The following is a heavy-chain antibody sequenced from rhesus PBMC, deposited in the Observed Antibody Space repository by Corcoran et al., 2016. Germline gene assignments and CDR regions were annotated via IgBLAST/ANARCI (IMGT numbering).Heavy chain of an antibody. D-gene: IGHD3-16*01. V-gene: IGHV4-147*01. Sequence: QVQLQESGPGLVKPSETLSLTCAVSGGSISSNYWNWIRQSPGKGLEWIGYSYGGSGTPSYNPSLKGRVTISTDTSKNQVYLKLSSVTAADTAVYYCARDQPNYRGFDYWGQGVLVTVSS. J-gene: IGHJ4*01. CDR2: SYGGSGTP. CDR3: ARDQPNYRGFDY. CDR1: GGSISSNY.